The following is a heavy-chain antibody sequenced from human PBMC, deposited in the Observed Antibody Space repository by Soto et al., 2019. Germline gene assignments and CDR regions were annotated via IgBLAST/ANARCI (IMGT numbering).Heavy chain of an antibody. CDR2: IRSSGEST. CDR3: AKGGRRVLIPMDV. V-gene: IGHV3-23*01. D-gene: IGHD2-8*01. CDR1: GFTFSNYA. J-gene: IGHJ6*02. Sequence: QLLESGGGLVQTGGSLRLSCTASGFTFSNYAMSWVRQAPGKGLEWDSGIRSSGESTYYADSEKGRLTISRDNAKNMLYLQINSLRAEDTAVYYCAKGGRRVLIPMDVWGQGTTVTVSS.